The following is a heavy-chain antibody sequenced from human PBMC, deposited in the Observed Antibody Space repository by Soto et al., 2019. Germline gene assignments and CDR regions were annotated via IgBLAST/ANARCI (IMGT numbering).Heavy chain of an antibody. CDR1: GFTFSVYA. V-gene: IGHV3-23*01. J-gene: IGHJ4*01. Sequence: CGAPRLSCAGSGFTFSVYAMTWVRQAPGKGLEWVSVISTSADRPDYADSLKGRFTISRDNSKNMLYLQMNSLRVEETAIYYCAFKGTFHLHYWGHGT. D-gene: IGHD3-10*01. CDR3: AFKGTFHLHY. CDR2: ISTSADRP.